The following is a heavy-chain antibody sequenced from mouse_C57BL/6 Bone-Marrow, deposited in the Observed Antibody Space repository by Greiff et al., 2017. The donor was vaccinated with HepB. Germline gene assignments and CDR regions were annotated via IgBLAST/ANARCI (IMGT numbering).Heavy chain of an antibody. CDR1: GYSITSGYY. D-gene: IGHD3-3*01. V-gene: IGHV3-6*01. CDR2: ISYDGSN. J-gene: IGHJ4*01. Sequence: EVQLLESGPGLVKPSQSLSLTCSVPGYSITSGYYWNWIRQFPGNKQEWMGNISYDGSNNYNPSLKNRITITRDTSKNQFFLKLNSVTTEDTATYYWAREWTETGDPHYYAMEYWGQGTSVTVSS. CDR3: AREWTETGDPHYYAMEY.